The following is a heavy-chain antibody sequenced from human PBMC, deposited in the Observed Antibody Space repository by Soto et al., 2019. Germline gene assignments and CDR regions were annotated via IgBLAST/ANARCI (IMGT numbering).Heavy chain of an antibody. J-gene: IGHJ6*02. Sequence: GGSLRLSCAASGFTFSSYAMSWVRQAPGKGLEWVSAISGSGGSTYYADSVKGRFTISRDNSKNTLYLQMNSLRAEDTAVYYCANQGITIFGVVPPQYYYYGMDVWGQGTTVTVSS. CDR3: ANQGITIFGVVPPQYYYYGMDV. V-gene: IGHV3-23*01. CDR2: ISGSGGST. D-gene: IGHD3-3*01. CDR1: GFTFSSYA.